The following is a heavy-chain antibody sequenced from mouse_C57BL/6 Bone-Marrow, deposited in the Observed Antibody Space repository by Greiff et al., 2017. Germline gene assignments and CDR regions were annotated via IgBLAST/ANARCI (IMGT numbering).Heavy chain of an antibody. Sequence: VQLQQSGPELVKPGASVKISCKASGYTFTDYYINWVKQRPGRGLAGIGWIFPGSGSTYYNDKLKGKATLTVDKSSSTAYMLLSSLTSEDSAVYFCARSNWAHYYFDYWGQGTTLTVSS. V-gene: IGHV1-75*01. CDR2: IFPGSGST. D-gene: IGHD4-1*01. CDR1: GYTFTDYY. J-gene: IGHJ2*01. CDR3: ARSNWAHYYFDY.